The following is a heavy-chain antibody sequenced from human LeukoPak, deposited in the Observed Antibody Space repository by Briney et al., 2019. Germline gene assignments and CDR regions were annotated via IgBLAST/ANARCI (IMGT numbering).Heavy chain of an antibody. V-gene: IGHV1-2*02. D-gene: IGHD6-19*01. CDR3: ARSGQWLVPGAFDI. CDR2: INPNSGGT. CDR1: GYTFTGYY. J-gene: IGHJ3*02. Sequence: ASVKVSCKASGYTFTGYYMHWVRQAPGQGLEWMGWINPNSGGTNYAQKFQGRVTMTRDMSISTAYMELSRLRSDDTAVYYCARSGQWLVPGAFDIWGQGTMVTVSS.